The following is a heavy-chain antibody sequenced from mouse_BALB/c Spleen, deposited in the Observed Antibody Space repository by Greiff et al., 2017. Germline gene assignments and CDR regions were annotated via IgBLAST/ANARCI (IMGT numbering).Heavy chain of an antibody. D-gene: IGHD2-4*01. V-gene: IGHV5-6-4*01. CDR1: GFTFSSYT. J-gene: IGHJ4*01. CDR2: ISSGGSYT. Sequence: EVKVEESGGGLVKPGGSLKLSCAASGFTFSSYTMSWVRQTPEKRLEWVATISSGGSYTYYPDSVKGRFTISRDNAKNTLYLQMSSLKSEDTAMYYCTRDGYYDYDEGDYYAMDYWGQGTSVTVSS. CDR3: TRDGYYDYDEGDYYAMDY.